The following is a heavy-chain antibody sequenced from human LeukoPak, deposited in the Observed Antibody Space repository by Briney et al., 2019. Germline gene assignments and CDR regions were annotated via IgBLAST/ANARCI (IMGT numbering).Heavy chain of an antibody. D-gene: IGHD3-10*01. Sequence: SETLSLTCTVSGGSISSYYWSWIRQPPGKGLEWIGYIYYSGSTNYNPSLKSRVTISVDTSKNQVSLKLSSVTAADTAVYYCAKGSGGSGSYYPYYFDYWGQGTLVIVSS. CDR1: GGSISSYY. V-gene: IGHV4-59*01. CDR2: IYYSGST. J-gene: IGHJ4*02. CDR3: AKGSGGSGSYYPYYFDY.